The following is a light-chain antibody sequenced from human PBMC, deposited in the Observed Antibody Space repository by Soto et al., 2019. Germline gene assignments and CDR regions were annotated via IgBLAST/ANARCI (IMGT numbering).Light chain of an antibody. J-gene: IGKJ1*01. Sequence: EVVLTQSPATLSLSPGERATLSCRASQSVSSYLAWYQQKRGQAPRLLIYDASNRATGIPARFSGSGSGTDFTLTISSLEPDDFAVYYCQQRADWPITFGQGTKVDNK. CDR2: DAS. CDR1: QSVSSY. CDR3: QQRADWPIT. V-gene: IGKV3-11*01.